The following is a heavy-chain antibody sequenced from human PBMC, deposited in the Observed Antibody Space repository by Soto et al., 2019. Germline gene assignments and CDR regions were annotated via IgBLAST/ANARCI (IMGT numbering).Heavy chain of an antibody. J-gene: IGHJ4*02. V-gene: IGHV4-31*03. CDR1: GGSISSGGYY. D-gene: IGHD6-13*01. CDR2: IYYSGST. CDR3: ARGIVGSSWYAHFDY. Sequence: QVQLQESGPGLVKPSQTLSLTCTVSGGSISSGGYYWSWIRQHPGKGLEGIGYIYYSGSTYYNPSLKSRVTISVDTSKNQFSLKLSSVTAADTAVYYCARGIVGSSWYAHFDYWGQGTLVTVSS.